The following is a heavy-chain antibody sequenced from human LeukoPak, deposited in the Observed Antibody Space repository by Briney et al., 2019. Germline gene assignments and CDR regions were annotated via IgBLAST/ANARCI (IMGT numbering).Heavy chain of an antibody. CDR3: ARQTEDVLLWFGELLNYFDY. V-gene: IGHV4-34*01. D-gene: IGHD3-10*01. CDR2: ISHGGST. Sequence: PSETLSLTCGIYGGSFSDYSWSWIRQPPGKGLEWIGEISHGGSTNYNPSLKGRVTISVDTSKNQFSLKLSSVTAADTAVYYCARQTEDVLLWFGELLNYFDYWGQGALVTVSS. CDR1: GGSFSDYS. J-gene: IGHJ4*02.